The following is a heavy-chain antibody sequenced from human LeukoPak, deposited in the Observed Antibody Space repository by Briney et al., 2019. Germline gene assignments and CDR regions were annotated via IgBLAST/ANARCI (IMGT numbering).Heavy chain of an antibody. Sequence: PSETLSLTCTVSGGSISSYYWSWIRQPAGXGLEWIGRIYTSGSTNYNPSLKSRVTMSVDTSKNQFSLKLSSVTAADTAVYYCARDASTWRGYYFDSWGQGTLVTVSS. D-gene: IGHD2-2*01. V-gene: IGHV4-4*07. J-gene: IGHJ4*02. CDR3: ARDASTWRGYYFDS. CDR2: IYTSGST. CDR1: GGSISSYY.